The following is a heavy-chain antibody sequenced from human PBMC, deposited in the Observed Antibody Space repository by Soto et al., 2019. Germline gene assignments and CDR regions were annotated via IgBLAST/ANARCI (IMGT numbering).Heavy chain of an antibody. Sequence: ASVKVSCKTSGDTFTNFGLSWVRQAPGQGLEWMGWIATYNSNKNYAQKFQGRLTLTTDTSTSTGYMELKSLEYDDTAVFYCARVLRGVVNWFDPWGQGTLVTVSS. V-gene: IGHV1-18*01. J-gene: IGHJ5*02. D-gene: IGHD3-10*01. CDR1: GDTFTNFG. CDR3: ARVLRGVVNWFDP. CDR2: IATYNSNK.